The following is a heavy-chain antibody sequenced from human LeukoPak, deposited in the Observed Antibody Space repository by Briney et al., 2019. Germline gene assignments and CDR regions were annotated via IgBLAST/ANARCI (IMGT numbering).Heavy chain of an antibody. CDR2: FHPEEGET. CDR3: ATVEFLRLDSSGYYPFDY. D-gene: IGHD3-22*01. Sequence: ASVKVSCKVSGYTLTELSMHWVRQAPGKGLEWMGGFHPEEGETIYAQKFRGRVTMTEDTSTDTAYMELSSLRSEDTAVYYCATVEFLRLDSSGYYPFDYWGQGTLVTVSS. V-gene: IGHV1-24*01. CDR1: GYTLTELS. J-gene: IGHJ4*02.